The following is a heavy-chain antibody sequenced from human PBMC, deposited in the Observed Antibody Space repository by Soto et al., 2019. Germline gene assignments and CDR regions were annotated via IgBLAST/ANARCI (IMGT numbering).Heavy chain of an antibody. D-gene: IGHD2-2*01. J-gene: IGHJ6*03. CDR1: GFTFSSYW. V-gene: IGHV3-7*01. Sequence: GGSLRLSCAASGFTFSSYWMSWVRQAPGKGLEWVANIKQDGSEKYYVDSVKGRFTISRDNAKNSLYLQMNSLRAEDTAVYYCARAPSRYCSSTSCSQYYYYYMDVWGKGTTVTVSS. CDR3: ARAPSRYCSSTSCSQYYYYYMDV. CDR2: IKQDGSEK.